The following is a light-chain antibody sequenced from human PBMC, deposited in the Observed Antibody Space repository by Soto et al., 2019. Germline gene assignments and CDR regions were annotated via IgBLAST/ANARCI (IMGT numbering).Light chain of an antibody. CDR1: SSDVGGYNY. V-gene: IGLV2-14*01. CDR2: EVS. J-gene: IGLJ2*01. Sequence: QSVLTQPASVSWSPGQSITISCTGTSSDVGGYNYVSWYQQHPGKAPKFMIYEVSNRPSGVSNRFSGSKSGNTASLTISGLQAEDEADYYCSSYTRNSTLVFGGGTQLTVL. CDR3: SSYTRNSTLV.